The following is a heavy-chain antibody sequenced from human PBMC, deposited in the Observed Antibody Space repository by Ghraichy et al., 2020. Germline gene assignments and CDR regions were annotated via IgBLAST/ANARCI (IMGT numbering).Heavy chain of an antibody. CDR1: GFTFSSYG. V-gene: IGHV3-30*02. CDR2: IRYDGSNK. CDR3: AKDPRAEWMATPGHFDY. D-gene: IGHD5-24*01. Sequence: GGSLRLSCAASGFTFSSYGMHWVRQAPGKGLEWVAFIRYDGSNKYYADSVKGRFTISRDNSKNTLYLQMNSLRAEDTAVYYCAKDPRAEWMATPGHFDYWGQGTLVTVSS. J-gene: IGHJ4*02.